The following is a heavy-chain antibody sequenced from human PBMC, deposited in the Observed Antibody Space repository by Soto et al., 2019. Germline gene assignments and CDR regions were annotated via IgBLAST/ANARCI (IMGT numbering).Heavy chain of an antibody. CDR2: IYWDDDT. D-gene: IGHD1-26*01. V-gene: IGHV2-5*02. J-gene: IGHJ5*01. Sequence: QITLEESGPTLVRPTQTLTLTCTFSGFALNTSGVGVAWVRRPPGKALEWLAPIYWDDDTRYNPSLRSRLTITKGNSKTQVVLTLTNVDPGDTATYHCLLRPSVGPTTTFDSWGQGSLVTVSS. CDR1: GFALNTSGVG. CDR3: LLRPSVGPTTTFDS.